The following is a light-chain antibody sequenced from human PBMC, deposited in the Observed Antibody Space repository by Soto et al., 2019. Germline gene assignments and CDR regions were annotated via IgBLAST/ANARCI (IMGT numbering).Light chain of an antibody. V-gene: IGLV2-8*01. CDR3: KSYAGRNTYV. CDR1: KNDIGVYDF. J-gene: IGLJ1*01. Sequence: QSALTQPPSASGSPGQSVTISCTGTKNDIGVYDFVSWYQHHPGKAPRLIIYEVVQRPSGVPDRFSGSKSGNTASLTVSGVKAADEADYFCKSYAGRNTYVFGSGTKLTVL. CDR2: EVV.